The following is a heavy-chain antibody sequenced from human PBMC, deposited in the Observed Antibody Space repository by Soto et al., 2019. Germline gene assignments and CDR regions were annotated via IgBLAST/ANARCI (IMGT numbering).Heavy chain of an antibody. D-gene: IGHD3-22*01. CDR2: IWYDGSNK. J-gene: IGHJ1*01. CDR1: GVTFSSYG. V-gene: IGHV3-33*01. CDR3: ARSYYYDSSGYYRSFFQH. Sequence: GGSLRLSYAASGVTFSSYGMHGVRQAPGKGLEWVAVIWYDGSNKYYADSVKGPFTISRDNSKNTLYLQMNSLRAEDTAVYYCARSYYYDSSGYYRSFFQHWGQGTLVTVSS.